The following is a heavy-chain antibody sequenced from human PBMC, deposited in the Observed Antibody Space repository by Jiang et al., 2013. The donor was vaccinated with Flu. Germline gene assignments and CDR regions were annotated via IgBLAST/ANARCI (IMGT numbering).Heavy chain of an antibody. D-gene: IGHD2-2*01. CDR2: IRSKAEGGTV. V-gene: IGHV3-49*04. Sequence: VQLLESGGGLVQPGRSLRLSCTGFGFTFGDYSLSWVRQAPGKGLEWLGVIRSKAEGGTVKHAASVKGRLNISRDDSRSIAYLQMNSLKTEDTAVYYCTRESSTDYFLDSWGQGSLVTVSS. CDR3: TRESSTDYFLDS. CDR1: GFTFGDYS. J-gene: IGHJ4*02.